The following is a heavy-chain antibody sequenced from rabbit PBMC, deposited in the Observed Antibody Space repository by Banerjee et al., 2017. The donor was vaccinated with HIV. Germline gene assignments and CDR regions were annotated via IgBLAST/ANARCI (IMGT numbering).Heavy chain of an antibody. CDR1: GFAFSSYG. V-gene: IGHV1S7*01. Sequence: QSLVESGGGLVQPGGSLKLSCKASGFAFSSYGVSWVRQAPGKGLEWIGYIDPDFRNINYASWVNGRFTISSHNAQNTLYLQLNSLTVADTATYFCVRDRGYSSAWGGYYFNLWGPGTLVTVS. J-gene: IGHJ4*01. D-gene: IGHD4-1*01. CDR2: IDPDFRNI. CDR3: VRDRGYSSAWGGYYFNL.